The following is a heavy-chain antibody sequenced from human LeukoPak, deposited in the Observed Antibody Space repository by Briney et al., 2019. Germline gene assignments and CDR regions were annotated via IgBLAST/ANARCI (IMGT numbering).Heavy chain of an antibody. CDR3: ARVPAAIGAFDI. J-gene: IGHJ3*02. D-gene: IGHD2-2*02. CDR1: GFTFSSYS. Sequence: GGSLRLSCAASGFTFSSYSMNWDRQAPGKGLEWVSSISSSSSYIYYADSVKGRFTISRDNAKNSLYLQMNSLRAEDTAVYYCARVPAAIGAFDIWGQGTMVTVSS. V-gene: IGHV3-21*01. CDR2: ISSSSSYI.